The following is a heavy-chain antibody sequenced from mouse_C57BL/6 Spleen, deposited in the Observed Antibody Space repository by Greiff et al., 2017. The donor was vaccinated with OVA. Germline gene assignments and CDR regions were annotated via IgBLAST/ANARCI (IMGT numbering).Heavy chain of an antibody. J-gene: IGHJ2*01. CDR3: AISSYFDY. CDR1: GYSFTGYY. CDR2: INPSTGGT. D-gene: IGHD1-1*01. V-gene: IGHV1-42*01. Sequence: VQLQQSGPELVKPGASVKISCKASGYSFTGYYMNWVKQSPEKSLEWIGEINPSTGGTTYNQKFKAKATLTVDKSSSTAYMQLKSLTSEDSAVYYCAISSYFDYWGQGTTLTVAS.